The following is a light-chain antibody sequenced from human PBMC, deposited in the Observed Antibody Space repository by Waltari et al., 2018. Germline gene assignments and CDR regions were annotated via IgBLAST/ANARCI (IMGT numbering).Light chain of an antibody. J-gene: IGKJ3*01. CDR1: PDISSN. CDR3: QDLHDYPV. Sequence: IQLTQSPSSLSASVGDRVTIPCRASPDISSNLAWYQQKPGKAPTLLIYPASTLESGVPSRFSGSGSGTEFTLTITSLQPEDFATYFCQDLHDYPVFGPGTKVDIK. V-gene: IGKV1-9*01. CDR2: PAS.